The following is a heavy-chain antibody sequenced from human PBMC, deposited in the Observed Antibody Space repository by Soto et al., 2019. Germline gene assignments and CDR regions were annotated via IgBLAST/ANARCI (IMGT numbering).Heavy chain of an antibody. CDR2: ISGSGGST. J-gene: IGHJ5*01. D-gene: IGHD6-19*01. Sequence: GGSLRLSCAASGFTFSSYAMIWIRQAPGKGLEWVSAISGSGGSTYYADSVKGRFTISRDNSKNTLYLQMNSLRAEDTAVYYCAKDPSMYSSGWFDYWGQGTLVTVSS. CDR1: GFTFSSYA. V-gene: IGHV3-23*01. CDR3: AKDPSMYSSGWFDY.